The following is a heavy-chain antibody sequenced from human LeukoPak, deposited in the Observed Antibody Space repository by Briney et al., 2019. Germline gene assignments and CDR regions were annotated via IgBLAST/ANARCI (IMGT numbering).Heavy chain of an antibody. D-gene: IGHD3-3*01. CDR1: GGSISSYY. CDR2: IYYSGST. Sequence: PSETLSLTCTVSGGSISSYYWSWIRQPPGKGLEWIGYIYYSGSTNYNPSLKSRVTISVDTSKNQFSLKLSSVTAADTAVYYCARMYPVITMHLDYWGQGTLVTVSS. J-gene: IGHJ4*02. V-gene: IGHV4-59*01. CDR3: ARMYPVITMHLDY.